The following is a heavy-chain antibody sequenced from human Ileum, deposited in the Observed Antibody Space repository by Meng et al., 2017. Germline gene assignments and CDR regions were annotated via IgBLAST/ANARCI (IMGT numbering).Heavy chain of an antibody. V-gene: IGHV3-66*01. CDR1: GGSFSANY. Sequence: VQLQQWGAGLLKPSETLSLTCVVYGGSFSANYWTWIRQPPGKGLEWVAVISSGGSASYADSVKGRFTISRDISKNTLYLQMNSLRAEDTAVYYCARGLEYYDSRGHLGRYFDSWGQGTLVTVSS. CDR3: ARGLEYYDSRGHLGRYFDS. CDR2: ISSGGSA. J-gene: IGHJ4*02. D-gene: IGHD3-22*01.